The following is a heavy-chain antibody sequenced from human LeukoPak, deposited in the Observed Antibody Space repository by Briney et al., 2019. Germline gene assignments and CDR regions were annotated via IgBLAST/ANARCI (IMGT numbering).Heavy chain of an antibody. Sequence: PGGSLRLSCAASGFTFSSYAMHWVRQAPGKGLEWVSSISSSSSYIYYADSVKGRFTISRDNAKNSLYLQMNSLRAEDTAVYYCARDQRCSGGSCYNWFDPWGQGTLVTVSS. CDR2: ISSSSSYI. CDR1: GFTFSSYA. D-gene: IGHD2-15*01. CDR3: ARDQRCSGGSCYNWFDP. J-gene: IGHJ5*02. V-gene: IGHV3-21*01.